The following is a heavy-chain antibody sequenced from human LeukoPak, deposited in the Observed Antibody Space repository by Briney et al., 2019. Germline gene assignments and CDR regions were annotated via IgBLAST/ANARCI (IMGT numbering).Heavy chain of an antibody. D-gene: IGHD3-10*01. J-gene: IGHJ6*02. Sequence: SETLSLTCAVSGDSISSFYWSWIRQPPGKALEWIGYIYKTGSTNYNPSLKSRVTISVDTSKNQFSLKLTSLTAADTAVYYCARLRMGVRGMDVWGQGTTVTVSS. CDR2: IYKTGST. CDR1: GDSISSFY. V-gene: IGHV4-59*01. CDR3: ARLRMGVRGMDV.